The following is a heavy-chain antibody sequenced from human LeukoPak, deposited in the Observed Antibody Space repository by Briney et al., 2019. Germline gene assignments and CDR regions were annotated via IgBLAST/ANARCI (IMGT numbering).Heavy chain of an antibody. Sequence: PSETLSLTCTVSGGSISSSSDYWGWIRQPPGKGLEWTGGIHYSGSTNYNPSLKSRVTISVDTSKNQFSLKLSSVTAADTAVYYCARGPDLGYWGQGTLVTVSS. V-gene: IGHV4-39*07. CDR3: ARGPDLGY. CDR2: IHYSGST. J-gene: IGHJ4*02. CDR1: GGSISSSSDY.